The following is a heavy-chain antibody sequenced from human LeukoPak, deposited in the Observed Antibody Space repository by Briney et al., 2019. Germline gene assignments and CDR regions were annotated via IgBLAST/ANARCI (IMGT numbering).Heavy chain of an antibody. J-gene: IGHJ4*02. CDR3: ARDSSAYDFWSGLNFDY. CDR1: GYTFTSYG. V-gene: IGHV1-18*01. D-gene: IGHD3-3*01. CDR2: ISAYNGNT. Sequence: ASVKVSCKASGYTFTSYGISWVRQAPGQGLEWMGWISAYNGNTNYAQKLQGRVTMTTDTSTSTAYMELRSLRSDDTAAYYCARDSSAYDFWSGLNFDYWGQGTLVTVSS.